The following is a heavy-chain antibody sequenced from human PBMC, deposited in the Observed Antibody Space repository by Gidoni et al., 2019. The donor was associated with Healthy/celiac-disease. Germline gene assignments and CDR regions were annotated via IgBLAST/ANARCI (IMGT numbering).Heavy chain of an antibody. V-gene: IGHV3-21*01. CDR2: ISSSSSYI. CDR1: GFTFSSYS. Sequence: EVQLVESGGGLVKPGGSLRLSCAASGFTFSSYSMNWVRQAPGKGLEWVSSISSSSSYIYYADSVKGRFTISRDNAKNSLYLQMNSLRAEDTAVYYCARDPAQLVGGVGYWGQGTLVTVSS. D-gene: IGHD6-13*01. J-gene: IGHJ4*02. CDR3: ARDPAQLVGGVGY.